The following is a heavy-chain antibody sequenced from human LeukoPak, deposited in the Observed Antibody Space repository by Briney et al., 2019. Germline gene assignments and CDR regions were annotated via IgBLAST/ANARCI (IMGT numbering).Heavy chain of an antibody. J-gene: IGHJ5*02. CDR3: AKEDWYGSGRYDYVNWFDP. CDR1: GYTFTSYG. Sequence: ASVKVSCKASGYTFTSYGISWVRQAPGQGLEWMGWISAYNGNTNYAQKLQGSVTMTTDTSTSTAYIELRRLRSYDTPVYYCAKEDWYGSGRYDYVNWFDPWGQATLVTVSS. D-gene: IGHD3-10*01. CDR2: ISAYNGNT. V-gene: IGHV1-18*01.